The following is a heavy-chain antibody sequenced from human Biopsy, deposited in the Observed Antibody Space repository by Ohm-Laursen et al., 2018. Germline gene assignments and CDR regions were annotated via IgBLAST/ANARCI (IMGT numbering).Heavy chain of an antibody. CDR3: ARDPHGEGRDYGSYFDY. Sequence: ASVKVSCKASGYPFITYGISWVRQAPGQGLEWMGWISAYNGHTKFARKFQDRVTMTTDTSKTTAYMDFRSLRSDDTAVYYCARDPHGEGRDYGSYFDYWGQGTLVTVSS. CDR2: ISAYNGHT. V-gene: IGHV1-18*01. J-gene: IGHJ4*02. CDR1: GYPFITYG. D-gene: IGHD4-17*01.